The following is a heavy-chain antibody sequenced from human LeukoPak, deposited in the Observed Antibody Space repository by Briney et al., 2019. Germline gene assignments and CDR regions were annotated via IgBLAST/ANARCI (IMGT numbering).Heavy chain of an antibody. CDR2: IVVGSGNT. J-gene: IGHJ3*02. CDR1: GFTFTSSA. Sequence: SVKVSCKASGFTFTSSAMQWVRQARGQRREWIGWIVVGSGNTNYAQKFQERVTITRDMSTSTAYMELSSLRSEDTAVYYCAAGLYYDIFIGSDAFDIWGQGTMVTVSS. D-gene: IGHD3-9*01. CDR3: AAGLYYDIFIGSDAFDI. V-gene: IGHV1-58*02.